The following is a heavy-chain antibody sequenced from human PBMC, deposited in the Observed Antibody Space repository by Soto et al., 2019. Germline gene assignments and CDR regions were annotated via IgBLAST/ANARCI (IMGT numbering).Heavy chain of an antibody. Sequence: QVQLVESGGGVVQPGRSLRLSCAASGFTFSSYGMHWVRQAPGKGLEWVAVISYDGSNKYYADSVKGRFTISRDNSKNTLYLQMNSLRAEDTAVYYCAKGGYDYVWGSYCFDYWGQGTLVTVSS. V-gene: IGHV3-30*18. CDR2: ISYDGSNK. D-gene: IGHD3-16*01. CDR1: GFTFSSYG. J-gene: IGHJ4*02. CDR3: AKGGYDYVWGSYCFDY.